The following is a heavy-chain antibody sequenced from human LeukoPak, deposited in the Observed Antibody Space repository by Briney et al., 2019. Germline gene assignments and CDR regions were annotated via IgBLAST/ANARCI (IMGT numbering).Heavy chain of an antibody. CDR3: ARRGRRSYYYDSSGYYTNYYFDY. V-gene: IGHV4-59*12. D-gene: IGHD3-22*01. CDR1: GGSISSYY. CDR2: IYYSGST. Sequence: SETLSLTCTVSGGSISSYYWSWIRQPPGKGLEWIGYIYYSGSTNYNPSLKSRVTISVDTSKNQFSLKLSSVTAADTAVYYCARRGRRSYYYDSSGYYTNYYFDYWGQGTLVTVSS. J-gene: IGHJ4*02.